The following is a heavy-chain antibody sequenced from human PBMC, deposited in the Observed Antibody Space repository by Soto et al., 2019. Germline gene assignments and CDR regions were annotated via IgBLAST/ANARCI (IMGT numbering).Heavy chain of an antibody. CDR1: GFTFRNYD. V-gene: IGHV3-13*05. Sequence: EVQLVESGGGLVQPGGPLRLSCEASGFTFRNYDMHWARQGTGKGLEWVSGISAAGDPDYADSVEGRFTISRENAQNSFFLQMNSLRVGDTAVYYCARTDRDFYGLDVWGQGTTVIVSS. CDR3: ARTDRDFYGLDV. CDR2: ISAAGDP. J-gene: IGHJ6*02.